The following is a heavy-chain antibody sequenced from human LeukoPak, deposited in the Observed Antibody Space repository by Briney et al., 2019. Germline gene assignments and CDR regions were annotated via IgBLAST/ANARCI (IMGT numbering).Heavy chain of an antibody. CDR1: GFTFSSYA. D-gene: IGHD2/OR15-2a*01. Sequence: GGSLRLSCAASGFTFSSYAMSWVRQAPGKGLEWVSFISSSSGYIYYADSVKGRFTISRDNAKNSLHLQMNSLRAEDTAVYYCARDPGNYYGMDVWGQGTTVTVSS. CDR2: ISSSSGYI. V-gene: IGHV3-21*01. J-gene: IGHJ6*02. CDR3: ARDPGNYYGMDV.